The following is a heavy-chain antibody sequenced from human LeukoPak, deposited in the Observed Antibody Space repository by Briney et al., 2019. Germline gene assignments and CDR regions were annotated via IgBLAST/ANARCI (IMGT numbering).Heavy chain of an antibody. CDR1: GYTLTSYY. Sequence: ASVKVSCKASGYTLTSYYMHWVRQAPGQGLEWMGIINPSGGSTSYAQKFQGRVTMTRDMSTSTVYMELSSLRSEDTAVYYCARDTIVGALGYWGQGTLVTVSS. J-gene: IGHJ4*02. CDR2: INPSGGST. CDR3: ARDTIVGALGY. V-gene: IGHV1-46*01. D-gene: IGHD1-26*01.